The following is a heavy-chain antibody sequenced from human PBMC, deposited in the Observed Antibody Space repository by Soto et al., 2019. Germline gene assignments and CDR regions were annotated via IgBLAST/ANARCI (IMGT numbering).Heavy chain of an antibody. CDR2: VYYRGRS. D-gene: IGHD2-8*01. V-gene: IGHV4-39*01. Sequence: SETLSLTCTVSGGSVSNSNYYWGWIRQSPGKGLEWIGSVYYRGRSYSKSSVKSRVTISVDTSKYQFSLNLNSVTASDTAVYYCVSQRTSVLTQAYFDYWGPGALVTVSS. CDR1: GGSVSNSNYY. CDR3: VSQRTSVLTQAYFDY. J-gene: IGHJ4*02.